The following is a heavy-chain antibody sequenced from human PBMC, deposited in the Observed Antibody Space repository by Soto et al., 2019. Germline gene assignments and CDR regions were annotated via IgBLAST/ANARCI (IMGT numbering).Heavy chain of an antibody. D-gene: IGHD3-22*01. J-gene: IGHJ4*02. CDR2: ISGSGGST. CDR1: GFTFSSYA. Sequence: PGGSLRLSCAASGFTFSSYAMSWVRQAPGKGLEWVSAISGSGGSTYYADSVKGRFTISRDNSKNTLYLQMNSLRAEDTAVYYCAKVYYDSSGYYPPFDYWGQGTLVTVSS. V-gene: IGHV3-23*01. CDR3: AKVYYDSSGYYPPFDY.